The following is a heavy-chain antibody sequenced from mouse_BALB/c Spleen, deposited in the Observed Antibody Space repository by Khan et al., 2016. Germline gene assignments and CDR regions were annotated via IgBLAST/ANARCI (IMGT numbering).Heavy chain of an antibody. J-gene: IGHJ4*01. CDR1: GYSITSGYS. CDR3: TRSHGYYAMDY. CDR2: IHYSGDT. Sequence: EVQLQESGPDLVKPSQSLSLTCTVTGYSITSGYSWHWIRQFPGNKLEWMGYIHYSGDTKYIPSLKSRISITRDTSKNQFFLQLNSVTPEDTATDYCTRSHGYYAMDYWGQGTSVTVSS. V-gene: IGHV3-1*02.